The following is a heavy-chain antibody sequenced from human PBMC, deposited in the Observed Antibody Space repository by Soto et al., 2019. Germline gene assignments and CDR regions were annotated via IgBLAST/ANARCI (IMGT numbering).Heavy chain of an antibody. D-gene: IGHD5-12*01. CDR3: AILSSGYDTPRFDP. J-gene: IGHJ5*02. V-gene: IGHV4-39*01. CDR1: GGSISSSSYY. CDR2: IYYSGST. Sequence: SETLSLTCTVSGGSISSSSYYWGWIRQPPGKGLEWIGRIYYSGSTYYNPSLKSRVTISVDTSKNQFSLKLSSVTAADTAVYYCAILSSGYDTPRFDPWGQGTLVTVDS.